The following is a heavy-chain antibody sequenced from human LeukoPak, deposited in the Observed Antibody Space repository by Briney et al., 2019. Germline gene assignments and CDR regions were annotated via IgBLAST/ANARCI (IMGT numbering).Heavy chain of an antibody. CDR2: IYYSGST. D-gene: IGHD3-9*01. J-gene: IGHJ4*02. CDR3: ARGYDILTGYQKGFDY. V-gene: IGHV4-59*12. CDR1: GGSISSYY. Sequence: PSEALSLTCTVSGGSISSYYWSWIRQPPGKGLEWIGYIYYSGSTNYNPSLKSRVTMSVDTSKNQFSLKLSSVTAADTAVYYCARGYDILTGYQKGFDYWGQGTLVTVSS.